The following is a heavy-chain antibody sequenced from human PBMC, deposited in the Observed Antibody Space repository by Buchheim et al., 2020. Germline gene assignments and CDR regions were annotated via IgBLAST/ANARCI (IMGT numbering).Heavy chain of an antibody. V-gene: IGHV4-31*03. CDR2: MYNSGST. J-gene: IGHJ4*02. CDR3: ARGTPRYYFDF. CDR1: GDSMERGGFY. D-gene: IGHD3-10*01. Sequence: QVQLQESGPGLVKPSQTLSLTCTVSGDSMERGGFYWNWIRQHPGMGLEFIGYMYNSGSTYFNPSLRSRVTISADPSKNQLSLKLSSVTAADTAVYFCARGTPRYYFDFWGQGTL.